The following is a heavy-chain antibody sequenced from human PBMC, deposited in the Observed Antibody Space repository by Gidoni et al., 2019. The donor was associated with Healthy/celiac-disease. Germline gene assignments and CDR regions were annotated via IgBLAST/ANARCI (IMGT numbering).Heavy chain of an antibody. D-gene: IGHD3-10*01. J-gene: IGHJ4*02. CDR3: TREPRVRGPDFDY. Sequence: EVTLVESGVGLVKQGRYLRLSCTASGFTFGDYAMRWCRQAPGKGLDGVGFIRSKAYGGTTEYAASVKGRFTISRDDSKSIAYLQMNSLKTEDTAVYYCTREPRVRGPDFDYWGQGTLVTVSS. CDR1: GFTFGDYA. CDR2: IRSKAYGGTT. V-gene: IGHV3-49*05.